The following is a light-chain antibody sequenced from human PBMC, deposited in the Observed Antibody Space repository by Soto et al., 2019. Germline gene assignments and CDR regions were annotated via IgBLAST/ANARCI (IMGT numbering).Light chain of an antibody. Sequence: EIVLTQSPATLCLSPGERATLSCRASQSVSSYLAWYQQKPGQAPRLLIYDASNRATGIPARFSGSGSGTDFTLTISSLEPEDFAVYYCQQRSNWPRTFGGGTKV. CDR2: DAS. V-gene: IGKV3-11*01. CDR3: QQRSNWPRT. J-gene: IGKJ4*01. CDR1: QSVSSY.